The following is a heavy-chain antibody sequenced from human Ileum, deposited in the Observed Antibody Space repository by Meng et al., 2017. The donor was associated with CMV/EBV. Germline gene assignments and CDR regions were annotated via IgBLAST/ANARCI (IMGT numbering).Heavy chain of an antibody. D-gene: IGHD3-16*02. V-gene: IGHV4-34*01. CDR1: GGSLRGHS. CDR3: ARGLFRYPAYFDL. CDR2: INHVGRT. J-gene: IGHJ4*02. Sequence: QVQLQLWGAGLLKPSETLSLTCAVYGGSLRGHSCNWIRQSPGNGLQWIAEINHVGRTNSNPSLASRVTISQDTSKNQCSLKLNSVTVADSAVYYCARGLFRYPAYFDLWGQGTLVTVSS.